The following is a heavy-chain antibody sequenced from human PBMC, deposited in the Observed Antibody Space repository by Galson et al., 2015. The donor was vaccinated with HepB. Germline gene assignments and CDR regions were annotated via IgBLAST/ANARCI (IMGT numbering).Heavy chain of an antibody. D-gene: IGHD3-3*01. CDR2: INHSGST. CDR3: ASRSEGPYYDFWSGYAG. J-gene: IGHJ4*02. CDR1: GGSFSGYY. Sequence: ETLSLTCAVYGGSFSGYYWSWIRQPPGKGLEWIGEINHSGSTNYNPSLKSRVTISVDTSKNQFSLKLSSVTAADTAVYYCASRSEGPYYDFWSGYAGWGQGTLVTVSS. V-gene: IGHV4-34*01.